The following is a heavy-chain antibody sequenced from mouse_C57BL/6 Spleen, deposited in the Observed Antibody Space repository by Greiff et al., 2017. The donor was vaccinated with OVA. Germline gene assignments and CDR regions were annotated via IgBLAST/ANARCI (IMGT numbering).Heavy chain of an antibody. D-gene: IGHD2-1*01. CDR2: ILPGSGST. CDR3: ARKEPPYGNYEAY. Sequence: QVQLKESGAELMKPGASVKLSCKATGYTFTGYWIEWVKQRPGHGLEWIGEILPGSGSTNNNEKFKGKATFTADTSSNTAYMQLSSLTTEDSAIYYCARKEPPYGNYEAYWGQGTRVTVSA. J-gene: IGHJ3*01. CDR1: GYTFTGYW. V-gene: IGHV1-9*01.